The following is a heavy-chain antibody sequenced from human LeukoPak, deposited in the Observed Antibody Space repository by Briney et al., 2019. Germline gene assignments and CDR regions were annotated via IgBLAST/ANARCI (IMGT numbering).Heavy chain of an antibody. J-gene: IGHJ3*02. Sequence: GESLKISCRGSGYSFTNYWIGWVRPMPGKGLEWMGIIYPADSDTRYGPSYQGQVTISANKSISTAYLQWSSLKASDTAMYYCARHLRPSAAGIAFDIWGQGTVVTVSS. CDR1: GYSFTNYW. CDR2: IYPADSDT. CDR3: ARHLRPSAAGIAFDI. D-gene: IGHD6-13*01. V-gene: IGHV5-51*01.